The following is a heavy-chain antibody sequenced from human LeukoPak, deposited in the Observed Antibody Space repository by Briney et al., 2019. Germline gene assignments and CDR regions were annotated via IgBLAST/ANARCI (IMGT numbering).Heavy chain of an antibody. D-gene: IGHD2-21*01. V-gene: IGHV4-38-2*02. CDR1: GYSISTGYY. J-gene: IGHJ4*02. CDR3: ARAPDSDFFDY. CDR2: FYHGGST. Sequence: SETLSLTCTVSGYSISTGYYWDWIRQPPGKGLEWIGTFYHGGSTYYNPSLKSRVTISVDTSKNQFSLNLTSVTAADTAVYYCARAPDSDFFDYWGQGTLVTVSS.